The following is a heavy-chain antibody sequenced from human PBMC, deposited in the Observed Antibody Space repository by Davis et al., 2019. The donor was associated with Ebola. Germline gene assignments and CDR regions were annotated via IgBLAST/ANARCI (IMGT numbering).Heavy chain of an antibody. CDR1: GFTVSSNY. D-gene: IGHD3-22*01. CDR2: IYSGGST. J-gene: IGHJ4*02. Sequence: GGSLRLSCAASGFTVSSNYMSWVRQAPGKGLEWVSVIYSGGSTYYADSVKGRFTISRDNSKNTLYLQMNSLRAEDTAVYYCARDGYYYDSSGYYAIIDYWGQGTLVTVSS. V-gene: IGHV3-66*01. CDR3: ARDGYYYDSSGYYAIIDY.